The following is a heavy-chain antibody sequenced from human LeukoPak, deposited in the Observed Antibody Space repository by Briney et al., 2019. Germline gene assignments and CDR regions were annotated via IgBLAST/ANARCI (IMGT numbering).Heavy chain of an antibody. CDR1: GYTFTSYG. CDR3: ARDPSTYYDFWSGRRRPGAFDI. J-gene: IGHJ3*02. Sequence: ASVKVSCKASGYTFTSYGISWVRQAPGQGLEWMGWISAYNGNTNYAQKLQGRVTMTTDTSTSTAYMELRSLRSDDMAVYYCARDPSTYYDFWSGRRRPGAFDIWGQGTMVTVSS. V-gene: IGHV1-18*03. D-gene: IGHD3-3*01. CDR2: ISAYNGNT.